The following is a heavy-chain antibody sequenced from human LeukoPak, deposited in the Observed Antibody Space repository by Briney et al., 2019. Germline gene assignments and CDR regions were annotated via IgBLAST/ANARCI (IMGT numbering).Heavy chain of an antibody. J-gene: IGHJ6*04. CDR3: ARPTAPRNYYGSGSYYQMDV. V-gene: IGHV3-11*04. CDR1: GFTFSDYY. CDR2: ISSSGSTI. Sequence: GGSLRLSCAASGFTFSDYYMSWIRQAPGKGLEWVSYISSSGSTIYYADSVKGRFTISRDNAKNSLYLQMNSLRAEDTAVYYCARPTAPRNYYGSGSYYQMDVWGKGTTVTVSS. D-gene: IGHD3-10*01.